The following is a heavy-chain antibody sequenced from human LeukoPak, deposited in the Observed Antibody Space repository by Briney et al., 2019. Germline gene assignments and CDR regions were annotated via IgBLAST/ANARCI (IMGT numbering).Heavy chain of an antibody. J-gene: IGHJ3*02. CDR2: ISAYNGNT. D-gene: IGHD1-26*01. V-gene: IGHV1-18*01. CDR3: ARGPYTLSSGSYWYAFDI. CDR1: GYTFTSYG. Sequence: ASVKVSCKASGYTFTSYGISWVRQAPGQGLEWMGWISAYNGNTNYAQKLQGRVTMTTDTSTSTAYMELRSLRSDDTAVYYCARGPYTLSSGSYWYAFDIWGQGTMVTVSS.